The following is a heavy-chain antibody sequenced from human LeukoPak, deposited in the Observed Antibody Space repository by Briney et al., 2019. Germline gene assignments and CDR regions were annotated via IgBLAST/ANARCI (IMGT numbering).Heavy chain of an antibody. CDR3: ADVSSGWYSFDY. CDR2: LNQDGSDK. J-gene: IGHJ4*02. D-gene: IGHD6-19*01. CDR1: GFTFSSYW. V-gene: IGHV3-7*01. Sequence: PGGSLRLSCAASGFTFSSYWMTWVRQAPGMGLEWVANLNQDGSDKYYVDSVKGRFTISRDNTKNSLYLQMNSLRAEDTAVYYCADVSSGWYSFDYWGQGTLVTVSS.